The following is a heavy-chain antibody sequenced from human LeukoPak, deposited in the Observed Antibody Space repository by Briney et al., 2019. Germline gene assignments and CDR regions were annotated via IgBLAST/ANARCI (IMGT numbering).Heavy chain of an antibody. V-gene: IGHV4-59*01. J-gene: IGHJ4*02. CDR1: GGSISTNY. Sequence: PSETLSLTCTVSGGSISTNYWSWIRQPPGKGLEWIGNSFYSGRNNYNPSLRSRVTMSVDTSKNQFSLKLSSVTAADTAVYYCARVNDRGSWLGYWGQGTLVTVSS. CDR3: ARVNDRGSWLGY. CDR2: SFYSGRN. D-gene: IGHD3-16*01.